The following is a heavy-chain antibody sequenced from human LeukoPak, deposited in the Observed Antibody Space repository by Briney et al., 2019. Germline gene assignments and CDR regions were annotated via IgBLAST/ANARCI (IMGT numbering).Heavy chain of an antibody. CDR1: GFTFSSYW. D-gene: IGHD1-26*01. CDR2: IKQDGGEK. CDR3: IGGSNMDY. Sequence: GGSLRPSCAASGFTFSSYWMSWVRQAPGKGLEWVANIKQDGGEKYYADSVKGRFTISRDNARNSLYLQMNSLRAEDTAVYYCIGGSNMDYWGQGTLVTVSS. V-gene: IGHV3-7*01. J-gene: IGHJ4*02.